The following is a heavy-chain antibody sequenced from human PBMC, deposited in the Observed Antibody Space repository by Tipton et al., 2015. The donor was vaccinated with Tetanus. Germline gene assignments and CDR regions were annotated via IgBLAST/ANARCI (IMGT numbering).Heavy chain of an antibody. CDR2: IYYSGST. V-gene: IGHV4-59*08. CDR3: ARRLIVAGAALY. J-gene: IGHJ4*02. D-gene: IGHD5-12*01. CDR1: GGSISSYY. Sequence: TLSLTCTVSGGSISSYYWSWIRQPPGKGLEWIGYIYYSGSTNYNPSLESRATLSADTSKNQFSLRLIAATAADTAVYYCARRLIVAGAALYWGQGALVTVSS.